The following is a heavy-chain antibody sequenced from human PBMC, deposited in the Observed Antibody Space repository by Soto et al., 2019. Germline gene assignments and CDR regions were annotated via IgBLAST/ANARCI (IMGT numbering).Heavy chain of an antibody. CDR1: GFTFSSYG. CDR2: ISYDGSNK. CDR3: AKEIMITFGGVINGNYFDY. V-gene: IGHV3-30*18. Sequence: QVQLVESGGGVVQPGRSLRLSCAASGFTFSSYGMHWVRQAPGKGLEWVAVISYDGSNKYYADSVKGRFTISRDNSKNPLYLQMNSLRAEDTAVYYCAKEIMITFGGVINGNYFDYWGQGTLVTVSS. D-gene: IGHD3-16*02. J-gene: IGHJ4*02.